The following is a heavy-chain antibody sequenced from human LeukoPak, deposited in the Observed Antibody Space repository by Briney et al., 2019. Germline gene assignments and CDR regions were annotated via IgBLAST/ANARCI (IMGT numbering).Heavy chain of an antibody. J-gene: IGHJ3*02. Sequence: GGSLRLSCAAPGFTFDDYGMSWVRQAPGKGLEWVSGINWNGGSTGYADSVKGRFTISRGNAKNSLYLQMNSLRAEDTALYYCARAYDSSGNLQGHAFDIWGQGTMVTVSS. D-gene: IGHD3-22*01. CDR2: INWNGGST. CDR3: ARAYDSSGNLQGHAFDI. CDR1: GFTFDDYG. V-gene: IGHV3-20*04.